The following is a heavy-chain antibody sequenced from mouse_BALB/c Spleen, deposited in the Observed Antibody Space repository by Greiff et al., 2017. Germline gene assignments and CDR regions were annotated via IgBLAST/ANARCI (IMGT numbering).Heavy chain of an antibody. Sequence: QVQLKESGPGLVAPSQSLSITCTVSGFSLTSYDVHWVRQPPGKGLEWLGVIWAGGSTNYNSALMSRLSISKDNSKSQVFLKMNSLQTDDTAMYYCARDRGYGSYYYAMDYWGQGTSVTVSS. D-gene: IGHD2-14*01. V-gene: IGHV2-9*02. J-gene: IGHJ4*01. CDR1: GFSLTSYD. CDR3: ARDRGYGSYYYAMDY. CDR2: IWAGGST.